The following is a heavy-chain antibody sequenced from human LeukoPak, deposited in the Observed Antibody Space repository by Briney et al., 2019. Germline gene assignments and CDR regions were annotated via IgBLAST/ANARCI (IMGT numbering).Heavy chain of an antibody. CDR3: AREVPGGGSGYLQFGRAFDI. Sequence: PSETLSLTCTVSGGSISSGGYYWSWIRQHPGKGLEWIGYIYYSGSTYYNPSLKSRVTISVDTSKNQFSLKLSSVTAADTAVYYCAREVPGGGSGYLQFGRAFDIWGQGTMVTVSS. CDR1: GGSISSGGYY. CDR2: IYYSGST. V-gene: IGHV4-31*03. J-gene: IGHJ3*02. D-gene: IGHD3-22*01.